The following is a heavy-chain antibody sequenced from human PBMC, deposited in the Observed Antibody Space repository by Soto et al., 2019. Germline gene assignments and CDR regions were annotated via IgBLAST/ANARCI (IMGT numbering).Heavy chain of an antibody. D-gene: IGHD3-10*01. V-gene: IGHV1-18*04. CDR3: GSSATMCGPVKYYLPDFDY. Sequence: QVHLVQSRVEVKKPGASVKVSCKASGFTIRSYGITWVRQAPGQGLEWMGWISGYSGQTKYAQNVQNRVTMTTDTATRTASMDLSSLRSASSSVYSCGSSATMCGPVKYYLPDFDYGCQGTLV. CDR1: GFTIRSYG. J-gene: IGHJ4*02. CDR2: ISGYSGQT.